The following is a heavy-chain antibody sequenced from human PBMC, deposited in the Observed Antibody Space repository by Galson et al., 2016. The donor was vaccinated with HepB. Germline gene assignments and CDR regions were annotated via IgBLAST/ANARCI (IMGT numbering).Heavy chain of an antibody. CDR1: GFTFADYA. J-gene: IGHJ4*02. CDR2: VRSETYGGTT. D-gene: IGHD5-18*01. V-gene: IGHV3-49*03. Sequence: SLRLSCATSGFTFADYAMTWFRQTPGEGLEWVGFVRSETYGGTTDYAASVEGRFTISRDDSNSIAYLQMNSLKTEDTAVYYCSRISGYTYGHDFDYWGQGNPGHRLL. CDR3: SRISGYTYGHDFDY.